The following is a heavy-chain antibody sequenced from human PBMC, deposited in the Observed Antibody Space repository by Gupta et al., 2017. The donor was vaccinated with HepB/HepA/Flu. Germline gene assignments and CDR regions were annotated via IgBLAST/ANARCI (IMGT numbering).Heavy chain of an antibody. CDR1: GFTFDDYG. D-gene: IGHD2-8*01. Sequence: EVQLVESGGRVVRPGVSLSLSCAASGFTFDDYGMSWVRQVPGKGLEWVSDINWNGVSAIYADSVRGRFTISRDNAKNSLFLQMGNVRAEDTALYYCARETANNGYYIDYWGQGTLVTVSS. J-gene: IGHJ4*02. CDR2: INWNGVSA. CDR3: ARETANNGYYIDY. V-gene: IGHV3-20*04.